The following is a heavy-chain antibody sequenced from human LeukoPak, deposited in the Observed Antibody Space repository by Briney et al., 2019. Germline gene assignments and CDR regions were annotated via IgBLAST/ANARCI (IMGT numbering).Heavy chain of an antibody. CDR1: GYSFTNYW. V-gene: IGHV5-51*01. Sequence: GESLKISCKGSGYSFTNYWIGWVRQMPGKGLEWMGIIHPGDSGTRYSPSFQGQVTMSVDESTTTAYLQWSSLRASDSAIYYCARGGSYRYGSSDYWGQGTLVTVYS. D-gene: IGHD5-18*01. J-gene: IGHJ4*02. CDR2: IHPGDSGT. CDR3: ARGGSYRYGSSDY.